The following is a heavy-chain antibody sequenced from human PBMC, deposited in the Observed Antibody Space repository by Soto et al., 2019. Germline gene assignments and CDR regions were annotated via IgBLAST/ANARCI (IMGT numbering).Heavy chain of an antibody. Sequence: SETLSLTCTVSGGSISSYYWSWIRQPPGKGLEWIGYIYYSGSTNCNPSLKSRVTISVDTSKNQFSLKLSSVTAADTAVYYCARDEDFWSGHTFDPWGQGTLVTVSS. J-gene: IGHJ5*02. CDR3: ARDEDFWSGHTFDP. V-gene: IGHV4-59*01. CDR2: IYYSGST. D-gene: IGHD3-3*01. CDR1: GGSISSYY.